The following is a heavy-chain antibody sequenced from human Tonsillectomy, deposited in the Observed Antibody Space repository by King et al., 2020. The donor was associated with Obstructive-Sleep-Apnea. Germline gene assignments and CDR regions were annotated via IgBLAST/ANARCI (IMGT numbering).Heavy chain of an antibody. CDR2: IYHSGSA. Sequence: QLQESGPGLVKPSEILSLTCSVSGYSISSGYYWGWIRQPPGKGLEWIGSIYHSGSAYYNPSLKSRVTISVDTSKNQFSLKLSSVTAADTAVYYWARLLNIAMGPDRFDYWGQGTLVTVSS. CDR3: ARLLNIAMGPDRFDY. CDR1: GYSISSGYY. J-gene: IGHJ4*02. V-gene: IGHV4-38-2*02. D-gene: IGHD5-18*01.